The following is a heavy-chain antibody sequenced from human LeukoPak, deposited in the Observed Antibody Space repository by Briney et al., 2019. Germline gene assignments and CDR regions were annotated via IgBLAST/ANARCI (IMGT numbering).Heavy chain of an antibody. D-gene: IGHD6-13*01. V-gene: IGHV3-23*01. Sequence: GGSLRLSCAASGFTFSRYGMSWVRQAPGKGLEGVSGTGGGGASTYYADSVKGRFTISRDNSKNTLYLQIDSLRVEDTAIYFCAKGSDSRGIAAPAYDYWGQGTLVTVSS. J-gene: IGHJ4*02. CDR2: TGGGGAST. CDR1: GFTFSRYG. CDR3: AKGSDSRGIAAPAYDY.